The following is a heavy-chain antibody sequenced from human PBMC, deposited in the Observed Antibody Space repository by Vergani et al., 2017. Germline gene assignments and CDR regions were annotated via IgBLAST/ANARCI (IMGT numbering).Heavy chain of an antibody. V-gene: IGHV4-4*03. CDR3: VRAPYYDTSSLDS. Sequence: QVQLQESGPGLVKPPGTLSLTCAVSGGSISSSNWWSWVRQPPGKGLEWIATLYSKGYTSFNASLRSRIATSAENHFSLKLTSLTAADTAVYYCVRAPYYDTSSLDSWDQGTLITVSP. CDR1: GGSISSSNW. J-gene: IGHJ4*02. CDR2: LYSKGYT. D-gene: IGHD3-22*01.